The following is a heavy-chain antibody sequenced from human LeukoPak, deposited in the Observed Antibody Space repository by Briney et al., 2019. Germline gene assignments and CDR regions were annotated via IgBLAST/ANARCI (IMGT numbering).Heavy chain of an antibody. J-gene: IGHJ2*01. CDR2: ISDSGANT. V-gene: IGHV3-23*01. Sequence: GGSLRLSCAASGFTFSSYTMSWVRQAPGKGLEWVSTISDSGANTYYADSVRGRFTISRDNSKNTLYLQKNSLRADDTAIYYCAKSMTLQWRGFFDLWGRGTHVTVSS. CDR3: AKSMTLQWRGFFDL. D-gene: IGHD6-19*01. CDR1: GFTFSSYT.